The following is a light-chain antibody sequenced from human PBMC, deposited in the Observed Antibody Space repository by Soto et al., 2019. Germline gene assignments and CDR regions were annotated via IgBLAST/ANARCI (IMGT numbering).Light chain of an antibody. Sequence: QSVLTQPPSVSAAPGQKVTISCSGRSSNIGSNFLSWYQQLPGTAPKLLIYDSNKRPSGIPDRCSGSKSGTSATLGITGLQTGDEADYYCGTWDSSLSVVVFGGGTKLTVL. CDR3: GTWDSSLSVVV. J-gene: IGLJ2*01. CDR1: SSNIGSNF. CDR2: DSN. V-gene: IGLV1-51*01.